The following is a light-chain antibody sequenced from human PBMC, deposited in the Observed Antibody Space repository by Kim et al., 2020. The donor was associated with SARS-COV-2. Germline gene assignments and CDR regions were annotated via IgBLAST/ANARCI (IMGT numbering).Light chain of an antibody. Sequence: QSALTQPPSASGSPGQSVTISCTRARGDVGSYNYVSWYQQHPGKSPKLMIYAVNNRPSGVTDRFSGSKSGNTAYLTVSGLQAEDEADYYCSSYVYTNTLIIGGGNQLTVL. CDR1: RGDVGSYNY. CDR3: SSYVYTNTLI. CDR2: AVN. V-gene: IGLV2-8*01. J-gene: IGLJ2*01.